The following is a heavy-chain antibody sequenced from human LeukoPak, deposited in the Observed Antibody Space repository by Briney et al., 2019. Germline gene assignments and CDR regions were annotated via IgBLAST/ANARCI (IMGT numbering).Heavy chain of an antibody. D-gene: IGHD3-9*01. CDR2: FYYSGST. CDR3: ASYKLQYFDWFLTKQNPGAFDP. CDR1: GGSISRGGYS. Sequence: SETLSLTCAVSGGSISRGGYSWSWIWQPPGKGLEWIGYFYYSGSTYYNPSLKSRVTISLDTSKNQLSPKLSSVTAADTAVYFCASYKLQYFDWFLTKQNPGAFDPWGQGTPVTVSS. J-gene: IGHJ5*02. V-gene: IGHV4-30-4*07.